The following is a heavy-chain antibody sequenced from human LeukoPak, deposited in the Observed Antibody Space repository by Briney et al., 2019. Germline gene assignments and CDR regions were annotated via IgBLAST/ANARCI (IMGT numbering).Heavy chain of an antibody. CDR2: INPVGGGT. CDR1: GYTFTDHY. J-gene: IGHJ4*02. V-gene: IGHV1-46*01. CDR3: ARVQGSDTSGSFDH. D-gene: IGHD1-26*01. Sequence: ASVKVSCKASGYTFTDHYMHWVRQAPGQGLEWMGIINPVGGGTTYAQHFQGRVTMTRDTSTSTVYMELSSLRSEDTAVYYCARVQGSDTSGSFDHWGQGTLVTVSS.